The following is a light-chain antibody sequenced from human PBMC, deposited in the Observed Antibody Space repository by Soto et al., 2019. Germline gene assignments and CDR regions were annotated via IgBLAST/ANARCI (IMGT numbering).Light chain of an antibody. CDR2: EVS. J-gene: IGLJ3*02. Sequence: QSALTQPPSAPGSPGQSVTISCTGTSSDVGGYNYVSWYQQHPGTAPKLMIYEVSKRPSGVPDRFSGSKSGNTASLTVSGLQAEDEADYYCSSYAGSNNLVFGGGTKVTVL. V-gene: IGLV2-8*01. CDR1: SSDVGGYNY. CDR3: SSYAGSNNLV.